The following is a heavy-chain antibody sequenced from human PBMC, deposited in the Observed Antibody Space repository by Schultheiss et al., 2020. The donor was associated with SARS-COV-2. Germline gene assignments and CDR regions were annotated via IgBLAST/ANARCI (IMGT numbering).Heavy chain of an antibody. CDR1: GYTFTSYA. D-gene: IGHD2-15*01. CDR2: INPNSGGT. V-gene: IGHV1-2*06. CDR3: ARDEKLLLRPSNFDY. Sequence: ASVKVSCKASGYTFTSYAMNWVRQAPGQGLEWMGRINPNSGGTNYAQRFQGRVTMTRDTSISTAYMELSRLRSDDTAVYYCARDEKLLLRPSNFDYWGQGTLVTVSS. J-gene: IGHJ4*02.